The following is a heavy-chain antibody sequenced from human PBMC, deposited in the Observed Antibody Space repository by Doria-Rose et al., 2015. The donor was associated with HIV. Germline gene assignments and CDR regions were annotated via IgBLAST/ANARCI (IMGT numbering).Heavy chain of an antibody. CDR2: IFSDDVR. CDR1: GVSLSSPGMG. J-gene: IGHJ4*02. Sequence: QVTLKESGPVLVKPTETLTLTCTVSGVSLSSPGMGVSWIRQPPGTALERLANIFSDDVRFYKTSLKSRLTISRGTSKSQVVLTMTDMDPVDTATYYCARIKSSRWYHKYYFDFWGQGTLVIVSA. V-gene: IGHV2-26*01. CDR3: ARIKSSRWYHKYYFDF. D-gene: IGHD6-13*01.